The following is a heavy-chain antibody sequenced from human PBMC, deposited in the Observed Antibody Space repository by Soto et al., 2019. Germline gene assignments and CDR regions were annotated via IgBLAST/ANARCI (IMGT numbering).Heavy chain of an antibody. Sequence: VQLVESGGGVVQPGRSLRLSCAASGFTFSSYAMSWVRQAPGKGLEWVSAISGSGGSTYYADSVKGRFTISRDNSKNTLYLQMNSLRAEDTAVYYCAKDWGIRYFDWLEYYYYGMDVWGQGTTVTVSS. J-gene: IGHJ6*02. CDR1: GFTFSSYA. D-gene: IGHD3-9*01. CDR2: ISGSGGST. CDR3: AKDWGIRYFDWLEYYYYGMDV. V-gene: IGHV3-23*04.